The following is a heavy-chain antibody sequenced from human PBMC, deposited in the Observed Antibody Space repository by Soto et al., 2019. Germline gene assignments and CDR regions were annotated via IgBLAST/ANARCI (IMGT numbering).Heavy chain of an antibody. V-gene: IGHV3-7*05. CDR3: ARGRGDLYDSSGYYYFDQYYFDY. D-gene: IGHD3-22*01. CDR1: GFTFSSYW. Sequence: GGSLRLSCAASGFTFSSYWMSWVRQAPGKGLEWVANIKQDGSEKYYVDSVKGRFTISRDNAKNSLYLQMNSLRAEDTAVYYCARGRGDLYDSSGYYYFDQYYFDYWGQGTLVTVSS. J-gene: IGHJ4*02. CDR2: IKQDGSEK.